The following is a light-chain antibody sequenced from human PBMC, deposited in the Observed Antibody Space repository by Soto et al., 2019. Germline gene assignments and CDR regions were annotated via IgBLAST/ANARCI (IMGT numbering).Light chain of an antibody. J-gene: IGKJ1*01. V-gene: IGKV3-15*01. CDR2: GAS. CDR1: QSVNTN. CDR3: QEYNTWPWT. Sequence: ETVMTQSPATLSLSPGERATLSCRASQSVNTNLAWYQQKLGQAPRVLIFGASTRATGVPARFSGSGSGTEFSLTINSLQSEDFAVYYCQEYNTWPWTFGQGTKVEIK.